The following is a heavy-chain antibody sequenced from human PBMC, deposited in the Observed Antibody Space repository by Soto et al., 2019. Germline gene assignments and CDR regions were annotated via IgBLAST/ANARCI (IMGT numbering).Heavy chain of an antibody. V-gene: IGHV3-30-3*01. D-gene: IGHD2-21*01. J-gene: IGHJ4*02. Sequence: QVQLVESGGGVVQPGRSLRLSCAASGFPFSRYAMHWVRQAPGKGLEWVAVISYDGSNKYYADSVKGRFTISRDNSKNTLYLQMNSLRAEDTAVYYCARVAVSSVDYWGQGTLVTVSS. CDR3: ARVAVSSVDY. CDR1: GFPFSRYA. CDR2: ISYDGSNK.